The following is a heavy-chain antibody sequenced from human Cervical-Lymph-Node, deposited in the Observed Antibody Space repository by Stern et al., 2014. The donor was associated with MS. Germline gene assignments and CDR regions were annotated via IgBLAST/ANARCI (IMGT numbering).Heavy chain of an antibody. J-gene: IGHJ4*02. D-gene: IGHD3-10*01. V-gene: IGHV4-61*02. CDR1: GGSISSTSHY. Sequence: QVQLVQSGPGLVKPSQTLSLTCTVSGGSISSTSHYWSWIRQPAGKGLEWIGPIHTSGSTHYNPSLKSRVIISVETSKNHFSLELVLVPAADTAVYYCARMGGDSMLRGVRTLPFDYWGQGTLVTVSS. CDR2: IHTSGST. CDR3: ARMGGDSMLRGVRTLPFDY.